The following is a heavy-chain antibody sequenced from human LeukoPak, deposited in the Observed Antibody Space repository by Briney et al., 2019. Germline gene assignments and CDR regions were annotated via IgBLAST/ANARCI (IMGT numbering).Heavy chain of an antibody. V-gene: IGHV3-43*01. CDR1: GFTFSDYT. Sequence: GGSLRLSCAASGFTFSDYTMHWVRLVPGKGPEWVSLITWDDGSTYYADSVKGRFTISRDNSKNSLYLQMNSLRTEDTAFYYCARDNSMDVWGRGTTVTVSS. CDR3: ARDNSMDV. J-gene: IGHJ6*02. CDR2: ITWDDGST.